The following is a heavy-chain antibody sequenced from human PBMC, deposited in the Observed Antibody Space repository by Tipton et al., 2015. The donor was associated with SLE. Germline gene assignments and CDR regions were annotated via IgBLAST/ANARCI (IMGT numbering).Heavy chain of an antibody. CDR2: IYYSGST. V-gene: IGHV4-31*03. CDR3: ARDAMVRGVDY. J-gene: IGHJ4*02. Sequence: TLSLTCTVSGGSISSGGYYWSWIRPHPGKGLEWIGYIYYSGSTYYNPSLKSRVTISVDTSKNQFSLKLSSVTAADTAVYYCARDAMVRGVDYWGQGTLVTVSS. CDR1: GGSISSGGYY. D-gene: IGHD3-10*01.